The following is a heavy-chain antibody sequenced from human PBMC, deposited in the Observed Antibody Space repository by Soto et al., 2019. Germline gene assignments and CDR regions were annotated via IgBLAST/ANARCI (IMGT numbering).Heavy chain of an antibody. D-gene: IGHD3-10*01. Sequence: SEALSLTCSVSRGSISSYYWSWVRQPPGKGLEWIGFIHRTGSTKYNPSLESRVTISVDTSQNQLSLRLSSVTAADTAVYYCARESAGSGKNNWFDPWGQGILVTVSS. CDR1: RGSISSYY. V-gene: IGHV4-59*01. CDR3: ARESAGSGKNNWFDP. J-gene: IGHJ5*02. CDR2: IHRTGST.